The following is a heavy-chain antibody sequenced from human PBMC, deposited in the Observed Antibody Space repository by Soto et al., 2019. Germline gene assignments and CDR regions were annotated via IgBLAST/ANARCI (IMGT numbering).Heavy chain of an antibody. J-gene: IGHJ3*02. V-gene: IGHV1-69*01. CDR3: ASSMAYDSSGYYYVWGAFDI. Sequence: QVQLVQSGAEVKKPGSSVKVSCKASGGTFSSYAISWVRQAPGQGLEWMGGIIPIFGTANYAQKFQGRVTITADEPTSTAYMGLSSLRSEDTAVYYCASSMAYDSSGYYYVWGAFDIRGQGTMVTVSS. D-gene: IGHD3-22*01. CDR1: GGTFSSYA. CDR2: IIPIFGTA.